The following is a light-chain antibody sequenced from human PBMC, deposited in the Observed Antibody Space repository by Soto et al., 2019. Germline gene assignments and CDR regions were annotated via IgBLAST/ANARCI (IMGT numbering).Light chain of an antibody. J-gene: IGLJ1*01. V-gene: IGLV2-14*03. CDR2: DDS. CDR1: SSDVGGGNY. CDR3: NSYTNGITYV. Sequence: QSALSQPASVSGSPGQSITISCTGTSSDVGGGNYVSWYQQHPGKAPKLMIYDDSNRPSGVSDRFSASKSGNTASLTISGLQTEDEADYYCNSYTNGITYVFGTGTKVTVL.